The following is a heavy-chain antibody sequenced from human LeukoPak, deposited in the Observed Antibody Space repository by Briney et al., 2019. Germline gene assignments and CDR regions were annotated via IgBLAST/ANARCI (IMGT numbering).Heavy chain of an antibody. CDR3: APATMTYDY. CDR1: GYSFIDYY. J-gene: IGHJ4*02. CDR2: INPKSGGT. D-gene: IGHD5-24*01. Sequence: ASVKVSCKASGYSFIDYYMHWVRQAPGQGLEWMGWINPKSGGTNYAQKFQDRVTMTTDTSISTAYMELSRLTSDDTAVYYCAPATMTYDYWGQGTLVTVSS. V-gene: IGHV1-2*02.